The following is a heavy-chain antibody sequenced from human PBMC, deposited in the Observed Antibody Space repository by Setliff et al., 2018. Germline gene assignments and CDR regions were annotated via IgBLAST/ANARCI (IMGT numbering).Heavy chain of an antibody. CDR1: GGSISSDSDY. D-gene: IGHD3-22*01. J-gene: IGHJ5*02. CDR2: IFPSGST. CDR3: ARRRRDDSSGYYYVGWFDP. V-gene: IGHV4-61*02. Sequence: LSLTCTVSGGSISSDSDYWSWVRQPAGKGLEWIGRIFPSGSTNYNPSLKSRVTISVDTSKNQFSLKLSSVTAADTAVYYCARRRRDDSSGYYYVGWFDPWGQGTLVTVSS.